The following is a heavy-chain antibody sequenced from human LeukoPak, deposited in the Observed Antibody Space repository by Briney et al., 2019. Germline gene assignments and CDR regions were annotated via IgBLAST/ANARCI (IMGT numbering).Heavy chain of an antibody. D-gene: IGHD3-9*01. Sequence: GSLRLSCAASEFSVGSNYMTWIRQPPGQGLEGIGSIYYSGSTYDNTSLKSRVTISVDTSNNQFSLKLTSVTAADTAVYYCASGRYFDCLSFDYWGQGTLVTVSS. V-gene: IGHV4-38-2*01. CDR3: ASGRYFDCLSFDY. J-gene: IGHJ4*02. CDR1: EFSVGSNY. CDR2: IYYSGST.